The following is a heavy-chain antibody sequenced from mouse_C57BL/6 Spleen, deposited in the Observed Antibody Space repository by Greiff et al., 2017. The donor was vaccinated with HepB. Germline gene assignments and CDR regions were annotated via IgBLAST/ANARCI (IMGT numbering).Heavy chain of an antibody. CDR2: IYPSDSET. CDR3: ARGMTTARYYFDY. J-gene: IGHJ2*01. Sequence: QVQLQQPGAELVRPGSSVKLSCKASGYTFTSYWMDWVKQRPGQGLEWIGNIYPSDSETHYNQKFKDKATLTVDKSSSTAYMQLSSLTSEDSAVYYCARGMTTARYYFDYWGQGTTLTVSS. CDR1: GYTFTSYW. V-gene: IGHV1-61*01. D-gene: IGHD1-1*01.